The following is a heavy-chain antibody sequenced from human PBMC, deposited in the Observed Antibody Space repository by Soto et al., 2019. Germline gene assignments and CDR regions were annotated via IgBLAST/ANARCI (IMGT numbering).Heavy chain of an antibody. Sequence: QVQLVESGDGVVQPGRSLRLSCAASGFTFRSYAMHWVRQAPGKGLEWVAVISYDGSNEYYADYVKGRFTISRDTFKNTLYLQTNSMRGEATAMYNGAREWGIIRSWELSKPRFHYWGPRALVP. CDR2: ISYDGSNE. CDR3: AREWGIIRSWELSKPRFHY. V-gene: IGHV3-30-3*01. J-gene: IGHJ4*02. D-gene: IGHD1-26*01. CDR1: GFTFRSYA.